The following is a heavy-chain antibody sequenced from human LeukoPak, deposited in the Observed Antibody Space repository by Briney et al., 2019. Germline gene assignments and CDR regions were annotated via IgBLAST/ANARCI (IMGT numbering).Heavy chain of an antibody. J-gene: IGHJ6*02. CDR1: GFTFSSYG. Sequence: GRSLRLSCAASGFTFSSYGMHWVRQAPGEGLEWVAVIWYDGSNKYYADSVKGRFTISRDNSKNTLYLQMNSLRAEDTAVYYCARDPYDSSGRRGYYYYGMDVWGQGTTVTVSS. CDR3: ARDPYDSSGRRGYYYYGMDV. D-gene: IGHD3-22*01. V-gene: IGHV3-33*01. CDR2: IWYDGSNK.